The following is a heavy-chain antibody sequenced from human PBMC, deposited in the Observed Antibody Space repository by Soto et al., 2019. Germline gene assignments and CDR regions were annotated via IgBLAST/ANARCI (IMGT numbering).Heavy chain of an antibody. J-gene: IGHJ4*02. Sequence: PSVKVYCKASGYTFTSYAMHWVRQAPGQRLEWMGWINAGNGNTKYSQKFQGRVTITRDTSASTAYTELSSLRSEDTAVYYCAARGYCDILSGYYDYWGQGTLVTVSS. CDR2: INAGNGNT. CDR3: AARGYCDILSGYYDY. V-gene: IGHV1-3*01. CDR1: GYTFTSYA. D-gene: IGHD3-9*01.